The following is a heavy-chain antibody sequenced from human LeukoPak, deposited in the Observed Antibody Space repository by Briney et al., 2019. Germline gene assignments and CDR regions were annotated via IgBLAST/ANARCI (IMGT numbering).Heavy chain of an antibody. V-gene: IGHV3-20*01. J-gene: IGHJ5*02. CDR2: INWNGGST. Sequence: GGSLRLSCAASGFTFDDYGMSWVRQAPGKGLEWVSGINWNGGSTGYADSVKGRFTISRDNAKNSLYLQMNSLRDEDTALYHCARDKYPDAGLSSWFDPWGQGTLVTVSS. D-gene: IGHD3-16*02. CDR3: ARDKYPDAGLSSWFDP. CDR1: GFTFDDYG.